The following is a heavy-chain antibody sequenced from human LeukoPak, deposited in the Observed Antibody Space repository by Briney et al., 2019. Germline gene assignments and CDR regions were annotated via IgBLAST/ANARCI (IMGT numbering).Heavy chain of an antibody. CDR3: ARDITIFGVVMPEAFDY. V-gene: IGHV3-7*01. CDR2: IKQDGSEK. Sequence: GGSLRLSCAASGFTFSSYWMSWVRQAPGKGLEWVANIKQDGSEKYYVDSVKGRFTISRDNARNSLYLRMNSLRAEDTAVYYCARDITIFGVVMPEAFDYWGQGTLVTVSS. CDR1: GFTFSSYW. D-gene: IGHD3-3*01. J-gene: IGHJ4*02.